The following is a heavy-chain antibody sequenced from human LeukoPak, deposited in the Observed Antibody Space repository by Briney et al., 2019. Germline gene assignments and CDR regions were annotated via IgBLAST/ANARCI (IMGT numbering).Heavy chain of an antibody. J-gene: IGHJ3*02. CDR3: ARDHNVVVLAARDAFDI. D-gene: IGHD2-2*01. CDR1: GFTFSSYS. CDR2: ISSSSSYI. Sequence: PGGSLRLSCAASGFTFSSYSMNWVRQAPGKGLEWVSSISSSSSYIYYADSVKGRFTISRDNAKNSLYLQMNSLRAEDTAVYYCARDHNVVVLAARDAFDIWGQGTMVTVSS. V-gene: IGHV3-21*01.